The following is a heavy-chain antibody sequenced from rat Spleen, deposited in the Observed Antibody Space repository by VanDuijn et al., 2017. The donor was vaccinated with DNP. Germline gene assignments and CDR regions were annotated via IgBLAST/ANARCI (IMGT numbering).Heavy chain of an antibody. CDR1: GFTFSSYW. CDR2: INTDGSNT. CDR3: AKDGERRVDY. D-gene: IGHD1-11*01. V-gene: IGHV5-58*01. Sequence: EVQLVESGGGLVQPGRSLKLSCVASGFTFSSYWMYWIRQAPGKGLQWVASINTDGSNTYYPDSVKGRFTISIDNAENTVYLQMNSLRSEDTATYYCAKDGERRVDYWGQGVMVTVSS. J-gene: IGHJ2*01.